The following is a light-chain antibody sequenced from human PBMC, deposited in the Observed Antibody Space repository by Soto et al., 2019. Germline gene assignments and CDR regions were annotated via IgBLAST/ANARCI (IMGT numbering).Light chain of an antibody. J-gene: IGLJ3*02. CDR1: SSNIGRHT. V-gene: IGLV1-44*01. CDR2: NNN. CDR3: AAWDGSLNGLV. Sequence: QSVVTQPPSASGAPGQSVTIPCSGSSSNIGRHTVTCYQQLPGTAPKLLIYNNNERPSGVPDRFSGSRSGTSASLAISRLQSEEEADYYCAAWDGSLNGLVFGGGTKLTVL.